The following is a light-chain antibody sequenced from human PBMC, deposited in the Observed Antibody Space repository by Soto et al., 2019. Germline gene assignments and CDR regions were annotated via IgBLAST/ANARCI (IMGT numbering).Light chain of an antibody. CDR1: QSVSSSY. J-gene: IGKJ1*01. V-gene: IGKV3-20*01. Sequence: EIVLTQSPGTLSLSPGERATLSCRASQSVSSSYLAWYQQKPGQAPRLLIYGASSRATGIRDRFSGSGSGTDFTLTISRLEPEGFAVYYCQQYGSSPTFGQGTKVEIK. CDR2: GAS. CDR3: QQYGSSPT.